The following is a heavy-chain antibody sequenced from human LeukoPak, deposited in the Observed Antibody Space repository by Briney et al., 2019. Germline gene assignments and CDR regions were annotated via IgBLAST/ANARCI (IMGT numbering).Heavy chain of an antibody. CDR2: IYYSGSS. D-gene: IGHD6-19*01. CDR1: GGSISSYY. J-gene: IGHJ4*02. Sequence: SETLSLTCTVSGGSISSYYWSWIRQPPGKGLEWRADIYYSGSSNYNPSLKSRVTMSVATSKNQFSLRLSSVTAADTAVYYCARHRDYGSGWYGFDYWGQGTLVTVSS. V-gene: IGHV4-59*08. CDR3: ARHRDYGSGWYGFDY.